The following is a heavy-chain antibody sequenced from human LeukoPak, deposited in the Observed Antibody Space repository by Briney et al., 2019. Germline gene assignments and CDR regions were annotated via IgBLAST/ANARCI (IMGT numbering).Heavy chain of an antibody. D-gene: IGHD5-12*01. Sequence: PSETLSLTCTVSGGSISSSSYYWGWIRQPPGKGLEWIGSIYYSGSTYYNPSLKSRVTISVDTSKNQSSLKLSSVTAADTAVYYCARRIYSGYDTPFDYWGQGTLVTVSS. CDR2: IYYSGST. J-gene: IGHJ4*02. CDR1: GGSISSSSYY. V-gene: IGHV4-39*01. CDR3: ARRIYSGYDTPFDY.